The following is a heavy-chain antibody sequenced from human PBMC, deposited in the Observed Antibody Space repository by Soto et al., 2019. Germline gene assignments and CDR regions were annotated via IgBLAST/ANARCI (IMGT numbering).Heavy chain of an antibody. CDR3: ARGRFGEQWLLHGGWYYYYMDV. CDR1: GYTFTSYD. Sequence: QVQLVQSGAEVKKPGASVKVSCKASGYTFTSYDINWVRQATGQGLEWMGWMNPNSGNTGYAQKLQGRVNMTRNHSISTAYMELSSLRSEDTAVYYCARGRFGEQWLLHGGWYYYYMDVWVKGTTVTVCS. CDR2: MNPNSGNT. J-gene: IGHJ6*03. V-gene: IGHV1-8*01. D-gene: IGHD6-19*01.